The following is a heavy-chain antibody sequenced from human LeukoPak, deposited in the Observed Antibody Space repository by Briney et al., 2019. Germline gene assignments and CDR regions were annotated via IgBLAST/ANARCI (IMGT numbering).Heavy chain of an antibody. V-gene: IGHV4-34*01. J-gene: IGHJ5*02. CDR1: GGSFSGYY. CDR3: ARGLRGIAAAGTRVDWFDP. CDR2: INHSGST. D-gene: IGHD6-13*01. Sequence: SETLSLTCAVYGGSFSGYYWSWIRQPPGKGLEWIGEINHSGSTNYNPSLKSRVTISVDTSKNQFSLKLSSVTAADTAVYYCARGLRGIAAAGTRVDWFDPWGQGTLVTVSS.